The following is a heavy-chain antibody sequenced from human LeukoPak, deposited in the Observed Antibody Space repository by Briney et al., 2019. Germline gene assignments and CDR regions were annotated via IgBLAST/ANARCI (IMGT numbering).Heavy chain of an antibody. D-gene: IGHD3-10*01. CDR1: GGSISSYY. V-gene: IGHV4-59*01. J-gene: IGHJ5*02. CDR2: IYYSGSI. Sequence: PSETLSLTCTVSGGSISSYYWSWLRQPPGKGLEWIGYIYYSGSISYNPSLKSRVTMSIDTSKNQFSLKLSSVTAADTAVYYCATFRGPLNWFDPWGQGTLVTVSS. CDR3: ATFRGPLNWFDP.